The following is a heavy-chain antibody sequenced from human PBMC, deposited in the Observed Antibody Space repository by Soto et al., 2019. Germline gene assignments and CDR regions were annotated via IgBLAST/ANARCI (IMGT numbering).Heavy chain of an antibody. CDR3: ARERVYSGFDNWFDP. CDR1: GGSISSYY. D-gene: IGHD5-12*01. J-gene: IGHJ5*02. V-gene: IGHV4-4*07. Sequence: SETLSLTCTVSGGSISSYYWSWIRQPAGKGLEWIGRIYTSGSTNYNPSLKSRVTMSVDTSKNQFSLKLSSVTAADTAVYYCARERVYSGFDNWFDPWGQGTLVTVSS. CDR2: IYTSGST.